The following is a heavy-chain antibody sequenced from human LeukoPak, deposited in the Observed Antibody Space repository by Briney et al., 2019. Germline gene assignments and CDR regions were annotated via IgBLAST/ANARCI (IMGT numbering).Heavy chain of an antibody. CDR3: ARVVPYCSGGSCYPTGYFDY. Sequence: GGSLRLSCAASGFTFSDYYMSWIRQAPGKGLEWVSYISSSGNIIYYADSVKGRFTISRDNAKNSLYLQMNSLRAEDTAVYYCARVVPYCSGGSCYPTGYFDYWGQGTLVTVSS. J-gene: IGHJ4*02. CDR2: ISSSGNII. D-gene: IGHD2-15*01. V-gene: IGHV3-11*01. CDR1: GFTFSDYY.